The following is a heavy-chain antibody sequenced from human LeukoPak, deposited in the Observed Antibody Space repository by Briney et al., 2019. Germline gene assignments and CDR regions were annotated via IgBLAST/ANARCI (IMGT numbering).Heavy chain of an antibody. CDR3: TRPPPTVTTPTDY. CDR2: IRSKANSYAT. D-gene: IGHD4-17*01. CDR1: GFTFSGSA. Sequence: PGGSLRLSCAASGFTFSGSAMHWVRQASGKGLEWVGRIRSKANSYATAYAASVKGRFTISRDDSKNTAYLQMNSLKTEDTAVYYCTRPPPTVTTPTDYWGQGTLVTVSS. J-gene: IGHJ4*02. V-gene: IGHV3-73*01.